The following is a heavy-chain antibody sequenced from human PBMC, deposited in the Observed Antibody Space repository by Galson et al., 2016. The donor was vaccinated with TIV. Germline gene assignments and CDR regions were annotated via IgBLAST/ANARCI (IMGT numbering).Heavy chain of an antibody. CDR3: ARAQWGSSLVSYYYYLVV. D-gene: IGHD3-16*01. CDR1: GGSVSGYY. V-gene: IGHV4-34*01. J-gene: IGHJ6*03. CDR2: INHFRSS. Sequence: LSLTCGVYGGSVSGYYWGWFRQPPGKGLEWIGEINHFRSSNYNPSLKSRLTISIDTPKKQFSLSHRSVTAADTAVYYCARAQWGSSLVSYYYYLVVWGKGTTVIVSS.